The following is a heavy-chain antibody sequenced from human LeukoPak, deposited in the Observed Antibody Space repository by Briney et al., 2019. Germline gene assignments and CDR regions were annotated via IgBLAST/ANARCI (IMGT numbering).Heavy chain of an antibody. D-gene: IGHD5-12*01. CDR3: AKDRGYDLGPDY. V-gene: IGHV3-30*18. CDR1: GFTFSSYG. CDR2: ISYDGSNK. J-gene: IGHJ4*02. Sequence: ERSLRLSCAASGFTFSSYGMHWVRQAPGKGLEWVAVISYDGSNKYYADSVKGRFTISRDNSKNTLYLQMNSLRAEDTAVYYCAKDRGYDLGPDYWGQGTLVAVSS.